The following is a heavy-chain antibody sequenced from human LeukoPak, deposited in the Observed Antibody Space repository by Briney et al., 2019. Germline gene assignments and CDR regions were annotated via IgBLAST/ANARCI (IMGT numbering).Heavy chain of an antibody. CDR3: ARPNWNNWFDP. V-gene: IGHV4-34*01. Sequence: PSETLSLTCAVYGGSFSGYYCSWIRQPPGKGLEWIGEINHSGSTNYNPSLKSRVTISVDTSKNQFSLKLSSVTAADTAVYYCARPNWNNWFDPWGQGTLVTVSS. CDR2: INHSGST. D-gene: IGHD1-1*01. J-gene: IGHJ5*02. CDR1: GGSFSGYY.